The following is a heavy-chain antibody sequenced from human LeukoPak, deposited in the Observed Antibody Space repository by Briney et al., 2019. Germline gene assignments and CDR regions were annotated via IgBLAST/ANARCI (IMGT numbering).Heavy chain of an antibody. CDR2: IYYSGST. Sequence: SETLSLTCTVSGGSISSGGYYWSWIRQHPGKGLEWIGYIYYSGSTYYNPSLKSRVTISVDTSKNQFSLKLRSVTAADTAVYYCARANGNLYYFDYWGQGTLVTVSS. D-gene: IGHD1-14*01. CDR1: GGSISSGGYY. V-gene: IGHV4-31*03. J-gene: IGHJ4*02. CDR3: ARANGNLYYFDY.